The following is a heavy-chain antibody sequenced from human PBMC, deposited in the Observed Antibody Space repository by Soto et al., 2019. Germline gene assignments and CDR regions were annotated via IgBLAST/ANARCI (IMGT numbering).Heavy chain of an antibody. CDR3: ARGRDWLIPYYFGY. Sequence: SETLSLTCTVSGGSMSTYYWSWIRQSPGKGLEWIGYIYYNGNTNYNPSLKSRVTISVDTSKNQFSLKVTSVTAADTAVYFCARGRDWLIPYYFGYWGQGTLVTVSS. V-gene: IGHV4-59*01. D-gene: IGHD3-9*01. CDR2: IYYNGNT. CDR1: GGSMSTYY. J-gene: IGHJ4*02.